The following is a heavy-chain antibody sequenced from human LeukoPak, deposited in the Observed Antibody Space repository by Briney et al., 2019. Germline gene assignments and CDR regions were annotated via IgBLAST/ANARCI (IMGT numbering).Heavy chain of an antibody. Sequence: PSETLSLTCTVSGGSINTPNYYWGWIRQTPGKGLEWIGNIFYSGGTYYSPSLTSRVTISLDTSRNQFSLKLSSVTAADTAVYYCASPLLTDAFDIWGQGTMVTVSS. CDR2: IFYSGGT. CDR1: GGSINTPNYY. CDR3: ASPLLTDAFDI. D-gene: IGHD3-9*01. J-gene: IGHJ3*02. V-gene: IGHV4-39*07.